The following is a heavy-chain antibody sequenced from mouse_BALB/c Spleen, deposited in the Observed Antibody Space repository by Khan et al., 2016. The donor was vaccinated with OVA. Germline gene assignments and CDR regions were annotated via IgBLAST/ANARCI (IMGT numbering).Heavy chain of an antibody. D-gene: IGHD1-1*01. CDR3: ARGNYYGYYFDY. CDR1: GYSITSGYA. J-gene: IGHJ2*01. CDR2: ISYSGVT. V-gene: IGHV3-2*02. Sequence: EVQLQESGPGLVKPSQSLSLTCTVTGYSITSGYAWNWIRQFPGNKLEWMGYISYSGVTSYTPSLTSRISITRDTSKNQFFLQLNSVTTEDTATYSCARGNYYGYYFDYWGQGTTLTVSS.